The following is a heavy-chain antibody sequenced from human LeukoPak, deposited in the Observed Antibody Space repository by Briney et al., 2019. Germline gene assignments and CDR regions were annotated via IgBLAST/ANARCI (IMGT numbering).Heavy chain of an antibody. Sequence: ASVKVSCKASGYTFTSYGISWVRQAPGQGLEWMGWISAYNGNTNYAQKLQGRVTMTTDTSTSTAYMELRSLRSDDTAVYYCAREDSSSPYGGYYYYYYYMDVWGKGTTVTVSS. V-gene: IGHV1-18*01. D-gene: IGHD6-6*01. CDR2: ISAYNGNT. CDR3: AREDSSSPYGGYYYYYYYMDV. J-gene: IGHJ6*03. CDR1: GYTFTSYG.